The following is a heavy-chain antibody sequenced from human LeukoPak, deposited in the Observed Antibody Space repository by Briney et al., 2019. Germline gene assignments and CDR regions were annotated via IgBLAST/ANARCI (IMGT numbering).Heavy chain of an antibody. D-gene: IGHD3-22*01. J-gene: IGHJ3*02. Sequence: ASVKVSCKASGYTFTGYYMHWVRQAPGQGLEWMGRINPNSGGTNYAQKFQGWVTMTRDTSISTAYMELSRLRSDDTAVYYCARSDSSGYYYAFDIWGQGTMVTVSS. CDR2: INPNSGGT. CDR3: ARSDSSGYYYAFDI. CDR1: GYTFTGYY. V-gene: IGHV1-2*04.